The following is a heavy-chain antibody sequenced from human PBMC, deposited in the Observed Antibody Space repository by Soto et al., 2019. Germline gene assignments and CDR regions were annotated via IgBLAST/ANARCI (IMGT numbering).Heavy chain of an antibody. J-gene: IGHJ3*02. CDR3: VRDYYDTSGYPNTFDM. Sequence: GGSLRLSCAASGFTLSRHTMNWVRQAPGKGLEWVSFIGSRTSDIYYADSVKGRFTISRDNAKNSLYLDLTRLRAEDAAVYFCVRDYYDTSGYPNTFDMWGQGTMVTVSS. CDR2: IGSRTSDI. CDR1: GFTLSRHT. V-gene: IGHV3-21*01. D-gene: IGHD3-22*01.